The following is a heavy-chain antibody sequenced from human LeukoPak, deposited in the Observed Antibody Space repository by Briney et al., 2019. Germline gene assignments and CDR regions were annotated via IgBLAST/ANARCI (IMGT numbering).Heavy chain of an antibody. CDR3: ARRGYYTPAGDY. CDR1: GGSFSGYY. CDR2: INHSGST. J-gene: IGHJ4*02. D-gene: IGHD3-3*01. Sequence: SETLSLTCAVYGGSFSGYYWSWIRQPPGKGLEWIGEINHSGSTNYNPSLKSRVTISADTSKNQFSLKLSSVTAADTAVYYCARRGYYTPAGDYWGQGTLVTVSS. V-gene: IGHV4-34*01.